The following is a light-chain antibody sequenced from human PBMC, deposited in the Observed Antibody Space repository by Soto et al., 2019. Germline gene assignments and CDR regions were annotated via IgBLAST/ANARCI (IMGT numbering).Light chain of an antibody. V-gene: IGLV2-14*02. CDR1: SRDVGIYNL. CDR3: TSYTSTIPYV. CDR2: EVS. J-gene: IGLJ1*01. Sequence: QSVLTQPASVSGSPGQSITISCTGTSRDVGIYNLVSWYQLHPGKVPKLIIYEVSDRPSGVSPRFSGSKSGNTASLTISGLQVEDEADYFCTSYTSTIPYVSGSGTKVTVL.